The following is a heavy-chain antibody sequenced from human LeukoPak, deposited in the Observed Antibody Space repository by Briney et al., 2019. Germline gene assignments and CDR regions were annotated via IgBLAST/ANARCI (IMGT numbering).Heavy chain of an antibody. CDR3: ARVPGDNGNYVFDY. V-gene: IGHV4-30-4*01. CDR2: IYHSGST. Sequence: PSETLSLTCTVSGGSISSDTDLRSWIRQPPGKGLEWIGLIYHSGSTHYNPSLESRVTISVDTSKSQFSLKLISLTAADTAVYYCARVPGDNGNYVFDYWGQGILVTVSS. J-gene: IGHJ4*02. D-gene: IGHD4-11*01. CDR1: GGSISSDTDL.